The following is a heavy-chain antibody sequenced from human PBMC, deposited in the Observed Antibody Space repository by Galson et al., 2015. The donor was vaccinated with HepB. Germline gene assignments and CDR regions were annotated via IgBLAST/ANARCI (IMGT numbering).Heavy chain of an antibody. CDR2: ISTTSSYI. Sequence: LRLSCAASGFTFSTYSMNWVRQAPGKGLEWVSSISTTSSYIYYADSVKGRFTISRDDAKNSLYLQMNSLRAEDTAVYYCARGWYGGSYQGGYYFDYWGQGTLVTVSP. J-gene: IGHJ4*02. V-gene: IGHV3-21*01. D-gene: IGHD1-26*01. CDR3: ARGWYGGSYQGGYYFDY. CDR1: GFTFSTYS.